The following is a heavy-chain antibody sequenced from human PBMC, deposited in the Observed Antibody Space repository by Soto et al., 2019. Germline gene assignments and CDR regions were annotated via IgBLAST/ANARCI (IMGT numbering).Heavy chain of an antibody. CDR3: ARGGMVIIPTATAFDY. J-gene: IGHJ4*02. CDR2: IYASGST. D-gene: IGHD2-2*01. V-gene: IGHV4-4*07. CDR1: GGSISTYY. Sequence: QVLLQESGPGLVKPSETLSLTCTVSGGSISTYYWSWIRQPAGKGLEWIGRIYASGSTNYNPSLKGRVTMSVATSKNQFSLKLSSVTAADTAIYYCARGGMVIIPTATAFDYWGQGTLVTVSS.